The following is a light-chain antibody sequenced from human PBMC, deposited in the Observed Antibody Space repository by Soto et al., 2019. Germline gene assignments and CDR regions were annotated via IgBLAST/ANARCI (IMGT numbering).Light chain of an antibody. Sequence: QSVLTQPPSVSGAPGQRVTISCTGSSSNIGAGYDVHWYQQVPGTAPKLLIYGNTNRPSGVSNRFSGSKSGNTASLTISGLQSEDEAEYYCSSYTSSTTFVFGTGTKLTVL. CDR2: GNT. J-gene: IGLJ1*01. CDR1: SSNIGAGYD. CDR3: SSYTSSTTFV. V-gene: IGLV1-40*01.